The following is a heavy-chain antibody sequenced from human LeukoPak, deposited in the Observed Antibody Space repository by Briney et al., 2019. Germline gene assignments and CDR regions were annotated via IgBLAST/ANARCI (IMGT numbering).Heavy chain of an antibody. CDR2: IYPGDSDT. CDR3: VTTVTKYYFDY. J-gene: IGHJ4*02. D-gene: IGHD4-17*01. V-gene: IGHV5-51*01. Sequence: WVRQMPGXGLEWMGIIYPGDSDTRYSPSFQGQVSISADKSISTAYLQWSSLKASDTAMYYCVTTVTKYYFDYWGQGTLVTVSS.